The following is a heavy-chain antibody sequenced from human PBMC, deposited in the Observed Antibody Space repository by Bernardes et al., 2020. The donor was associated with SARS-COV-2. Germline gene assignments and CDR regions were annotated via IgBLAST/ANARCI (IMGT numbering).Heavy chain of an antibody. V-gene: IGHV3-74*01. CDR1: GFTFSSYW. D-gene: IGHD6-6*01. J-gene: IGHJ4*02. Sequence: GRSLRVSCAASGFTFSSYWMHWVRQAPGEGLVWVSRINPDGSTTNYADSVKGRFTISRDNAKNTLYLQMNSLRDEDTAVYYCTRAGSFRHDYWGQGTLVTVSS. CDR2: INPDGSTT. CDR3: TRAGSFRHDY.